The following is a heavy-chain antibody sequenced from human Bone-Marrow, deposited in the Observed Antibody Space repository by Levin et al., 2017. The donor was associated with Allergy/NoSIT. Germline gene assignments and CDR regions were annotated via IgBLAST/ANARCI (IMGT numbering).Heavy chain of an antibody. CDR2: ISSSSNTM. J-gene: IGHJ5*02. CDR3: ARKRGSSWYLWFDP. Sequence: GGSLRLSCAASGFTFSSYSMNWVRQAPGKGLEWASYISSSSNTMYYADSVKGRFTISRDNAKNSLFLQMSSLRAEDTAVYYCARKRGSSWYLWFDPWGQGTLVTVSS. V-gene: IGHV3-48*04. CDR1: GFTFSSYS. D-gene: IGHD6-13*01.